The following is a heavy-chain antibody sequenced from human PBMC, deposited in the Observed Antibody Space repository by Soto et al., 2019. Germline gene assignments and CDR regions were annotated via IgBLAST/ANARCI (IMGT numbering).Heavy chain of an antibody. V-gene: IGHV1-69*01. D-gene: IGHD2-2*01. J-gene: IGHJ6*02. CDR1: GGTFSSYA. Sequence: VQLVQSGAEVKKPGSSVKVSCKASGGTFSSYAISWVRQAPGQGLEWMGGIIPIFGTANYAQKFQGRVTITADESTSTAYMELSSLRSEDTAVYYCARGLGYCSSTSCYSTRNYYYYGMDVWGQGTTVTVSS. CDR3: ARGLGYCSSTSCYSTRNYYYYGMDV. CDR2: IIPIFGTA.